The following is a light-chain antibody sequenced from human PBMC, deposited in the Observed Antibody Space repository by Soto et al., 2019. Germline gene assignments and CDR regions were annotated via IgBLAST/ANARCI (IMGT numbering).Light chain of an antibody. V-gene: IGKV1-39*01. J-gene: IGKJ4*01. CDR2: AAS. CDR3: QQSYSTPRALT. Sequence: DIQMTQSPSSLSASVGVRVTITCRASQSISSYLNWYQQKPGKAPKLLIYAASSLQSGVPSRFSGSGSGTDFTLTISSLQPEDFATYYCQQSYSTPRALTFGGGTKVDIK. CDR1: QSISSY.